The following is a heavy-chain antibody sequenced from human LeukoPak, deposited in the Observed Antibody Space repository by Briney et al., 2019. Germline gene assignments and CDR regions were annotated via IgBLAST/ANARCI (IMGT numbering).Heavy chain of an antibody. J-gene: IGHJ4*02. CDR1: GFTFSSYS. Sequence: GGSLRLSCAASGFTFSSYSMNWVRQAPGKGLEWVSSISSSSSYIYYADSVKGRFTISRDNAKNSLYLQMNSLRAEDTAVYYCARENYGSGSYYFDYWGQGTLVTVSS. CDR3: ARENYGSGSYYFDY. V-gene: IGHV3-21*04. CDR2: ISSSSSYI. D-gene: IGHD3-10*01.